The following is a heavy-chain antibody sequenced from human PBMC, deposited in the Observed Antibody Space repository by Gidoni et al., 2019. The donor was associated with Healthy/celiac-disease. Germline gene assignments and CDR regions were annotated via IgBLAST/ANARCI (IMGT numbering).Heavy chain of an antibody. V-gene: IGHV1-18*01. J-gene: IGHJ1*01. D-gene: IGHD2-15*01. CDR3: ARDTPGATEYFQH. CDR1: GYIFTSYG. Sequence: QVPLVQSGAEVKKPWASVQVYCKASGYIFTSYGISWVRHAPGQGREWMGWIRAYNGNTNYAQKLQGRVTMTTDTSTSTAYMERRSLRSDDTAVYYCARDTPGATEYFQHWGQGTLVTVSS. CDR2: IRAYNGNT.